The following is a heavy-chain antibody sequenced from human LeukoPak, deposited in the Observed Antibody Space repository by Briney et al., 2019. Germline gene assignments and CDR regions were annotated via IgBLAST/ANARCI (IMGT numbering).Heavy chain of an antibody. Sequence: SETLSLTCTVSGGSISSHYWGWIRQPPGKGLEWIGYIYYSGSTNYNPSLKSRVTISVDTSRNQFSLKLSSVTAADTAVYYCATLRDGYNYGIDYWGQGTLVTVSS. CDR1: GGSISSHY. CDR2: IYYSGST. CDR3: ATLRDGYNYGIDY. D-gene: IGHD5-24*01. J-gene: IGHJ4*02. V-gene: IGHV4-59*11.